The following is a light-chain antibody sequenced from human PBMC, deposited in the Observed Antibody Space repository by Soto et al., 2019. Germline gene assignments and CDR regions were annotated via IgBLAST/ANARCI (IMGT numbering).Light chain of an antibody. J-gene: IGLJ2*01. CDR1: SSNIGSNT. CDR3: AAWDDSLNDVV. V-gene: IGLV1-44*01. CDR2: SHD. Sequence: QSVLTQPPSASGTPGQRVTISCSGSSSNIGSNTVNWYKQLPGTAPKLLIYSHDQRPSGVPDRVSGSKSGTSASLAISGLQSEDEADYYCAAWDDSLNDVVFGGGTKLTVL.